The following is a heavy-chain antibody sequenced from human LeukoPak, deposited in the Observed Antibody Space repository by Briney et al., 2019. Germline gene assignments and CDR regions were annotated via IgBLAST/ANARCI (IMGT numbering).Heavy chain of an antibody. J-gene: IGHJ4*02. CDR3: ARDRDYYDSRGGFDY. V-gene: IGHV1-69*13. CDR1: GGTFISYA. D-gene: IGHD3-22*01. CDR2: IIPIFGTA. Sequence: SVKVSCKASGGTFISYAISWVRQAPGQGLEWMGGIIPIFGTANYAQKFQGRVTITADESTSTAYMELSSLRSEDTAVYYCARDRDYYDSRGGFDYWGQGTLVTVSS.